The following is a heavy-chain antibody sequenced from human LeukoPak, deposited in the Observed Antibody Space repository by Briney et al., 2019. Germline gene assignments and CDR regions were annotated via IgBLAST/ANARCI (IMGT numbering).Heavy chain of an antibody. Sequence: ASVKVSCKASGGTFSSYAISWVRQAPGQGLGWMGGIIPIFGTANYAQKFQGRVTITADESTSTAYMELSSLRSEDTAVYFCARHARYCSSNSCYGPDAFDLWGQGTMVTVSS. CDR1: GGTFSSYA. D-gene: IGHD2-2*01. CDR2: IIPIFGTA. CDR3: ARHARYCSSNSCYGPDAFDL. V-gene: IGHV1-69*13. J-gene: IGHJ3*01.